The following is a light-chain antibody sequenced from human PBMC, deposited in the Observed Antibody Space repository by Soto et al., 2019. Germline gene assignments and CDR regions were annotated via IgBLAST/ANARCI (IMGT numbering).Light chain of an antibody. CDR2: WAS. CDR1: QSVLYSSNNKNY. CDR3: QHSYSTPPT. Sequence: DIVMTQSPDSLAVSLGERATINCKSSQSVLYSSNNKNYLAWYQQKPGQPPKLLISWASIRESGVPDRFSGSGSGTDFTLVISSLQAEDVAVYYCQHSYSTPPTFGQGTKVDIK. J-gene: IGKJ1*01. V-gene: IGKV4-1*01.